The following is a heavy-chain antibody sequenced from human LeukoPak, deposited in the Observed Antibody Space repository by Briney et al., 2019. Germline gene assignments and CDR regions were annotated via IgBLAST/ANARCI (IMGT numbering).Heavy chain of an antibody. V-gene: IGHV1-24*01. D-gene: IGHD4-17*01. CDR3: ARLRKQNAFDI. J-gene: IGHJ3*02. CDR1: GYTLTKLS. CDR2: FHPEDDET. Sequence: ASVKVSCKVSGYTLTKLSIHWVRQAPGKGLEWMGGFHPEDDETVYAQRFQGRITMTRDTSTSTVYMELSSLRSEDTAVYYCARLRKQNAFDIWGQGTMVTVSS.